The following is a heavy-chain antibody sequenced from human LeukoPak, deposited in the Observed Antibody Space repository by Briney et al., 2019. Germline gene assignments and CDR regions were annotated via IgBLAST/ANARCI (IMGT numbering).Heavy chain of an antibody. V-gene: IGHV4-34*01. CDR3: ARGSVVVVAAIRWFDP. D-gene: IGHD2-15*01. Sequence: SETLSLTCAVYGGSFSGYYWRWIRQPPGKGLEWIGEINHSGSTNYNPSLKSRVTISVDTSKNQFSLKLSSVTAADTAVYYCARGSVVVVAAIRWFDPWGQGTLVTVSS. CDR1: GGSFSGYY. J-gene: IGHJ5*02. CDR2: INHSGST.